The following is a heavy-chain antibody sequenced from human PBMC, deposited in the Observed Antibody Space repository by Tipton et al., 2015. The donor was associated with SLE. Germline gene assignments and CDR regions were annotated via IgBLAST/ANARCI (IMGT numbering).Heavy chain of an antibody. Sequence: SLRLSCAASGFTFSSYAMSWVRQAPGKGLEWVGRIKSKTDGGTTDYAAPVKGRFTISRDDSKNTLYLQMNSLKTEDTAVYYCTSDEPFGVVRDYWGQGTLVTVSS. D-gene: IGHD3-3*01. J-gene: IGHJ4*02. CDR1: GFTFSSYA. V-gene: IGHV3-15*01. CDR2: IKSKTDGGTT. CDR3: TSDEPFGVVRDY.